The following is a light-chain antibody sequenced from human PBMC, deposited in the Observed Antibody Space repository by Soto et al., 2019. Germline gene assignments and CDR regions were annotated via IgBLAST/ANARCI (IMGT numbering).Light chain of an antibody. V-gene: IGLV1-44*01. CDR2: SNN. Sequence: QSVLTQPPSGYRTPGQRVTISCSGSSSNIGSNTVNWYQQLPGTAPKLLIYSNNQRPSGVPDRFSGSKSGTSASLAISGLQSEDEADYYCAAWDDSLNGHYVFGTGTKVTVL. J-gene: IGLJ1*01. CDR3: AAWDDSLNGHYV. CDR1: SSNIGSNT.